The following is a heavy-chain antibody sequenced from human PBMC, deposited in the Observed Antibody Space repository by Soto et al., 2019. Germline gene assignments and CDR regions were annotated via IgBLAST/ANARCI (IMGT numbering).Heavy chain of an antibody. D-gene: IGHD3-3*01. J-gene: IGHJ4*02. CDR1: GFTFSSYA. CDR3: ARDSYDFWSGYEDYFDY. Sequence: GGSLRLSCAASGFTFSSYAMSWVRQAPGKGLEWVSAISGSGGSTYYADSVKGRFTISRDNSKNTLYLQMNSLRAEDTAVYYCARDSYDFWSGYEDYFDYWGQGTQVTVSS. V-gene: IGHV3-23*01. CDR2: ISGSGGST.